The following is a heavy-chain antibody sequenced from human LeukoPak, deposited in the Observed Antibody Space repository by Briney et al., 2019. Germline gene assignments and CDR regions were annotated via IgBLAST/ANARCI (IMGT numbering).Heavy chain of an antibody. CDR3: AKDVSTNCRGYFQH. V-gene: IGHV3-23*01. D-gene: IGHD2-2*01. J-gene: IGHJ1*01. CDR1: GFTFSSYA. Sequence: GGSLRLSCAASGFTFSSYAMSWVRQAPGKGLEWVLAISGSGDIAYYVDSVKGRFTISRDNSKNTLYLQMNSLRAEDTAVYYCAKDVSTNCRGYFQHWGQGTLVTVSS. CDR2: ISGSGDIA.